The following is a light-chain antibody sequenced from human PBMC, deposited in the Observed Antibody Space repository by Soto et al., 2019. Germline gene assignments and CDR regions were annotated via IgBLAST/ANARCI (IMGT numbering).Light chain of an antibody. Sequence: DIQMTQSPSTLSASVGDRVTITCRASQTLRTWLAWYQQKPGKAPKLLIYDVSILQSGVPSRFSGRGSGTEFTVTISSVQPDDFATYDCQQYNGYPPTFGGGTKVEFK. V-gene: IGKV1-5*01. J-gene: IGKJ4*01. CDR2: DVS. CDR1: QTLRTW. CDR3: QQYNGYPPT.